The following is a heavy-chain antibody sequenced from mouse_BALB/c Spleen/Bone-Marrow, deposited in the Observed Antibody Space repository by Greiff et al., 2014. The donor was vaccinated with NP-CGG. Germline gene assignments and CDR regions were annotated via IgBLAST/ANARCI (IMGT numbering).Heavy chain of an antibody. CDR1: GFNIKDYY. J-gene: IGHJ3*01. CDR3: NRGLVTTNAN. V-gene: IGHV14-4*02. Sequence: VQLQQSGAELVRSGASVRLSCTASGFNIKDYYMHWVKQRPELGLEWIGWIDPENGDIVIAPQLQGKATMTADPSSNTAYLQLTGRTSKDTAVNSCNRGLVTTNANWGQGTLVTVSA. D-gene: IGHD2-2*01. CDR2: IDPENGDI.